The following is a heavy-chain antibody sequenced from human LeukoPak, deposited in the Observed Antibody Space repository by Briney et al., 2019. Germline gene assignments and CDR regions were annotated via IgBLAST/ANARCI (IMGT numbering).Heavy chain of an antibody. J-gene: IGHJ4*02. CDR3: AREGGWFGSS. D-gene: IGHD6-13*01. CDR2: INHSGST. CDR1: GGSISSYY. Sequence: SETLSLTCTVSGGSISSYYWSWIRQPPGKGLEWIGEINHSGSTNYNPSLKSRVTISVDTSKNQFSLKLSSVTAADTAVYYCAREGGWFGSSWGEGTLVTVSS. V-gene: IGHV4-34*01.